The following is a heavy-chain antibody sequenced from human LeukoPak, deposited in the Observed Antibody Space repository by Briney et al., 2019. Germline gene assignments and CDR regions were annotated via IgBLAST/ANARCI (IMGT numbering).Heavy chain of an antibody. V-gene: IGHV4-59*01. J-gene: IGHJ4*02. CDR3: ARLSAAAVDY. D-gene: IGHD6-13*01. Sequence: PSETLSLTCTVSGRSISSYYWSWIRQPPGKGLEWIGYIYYSGSTNYNPSLKSRVTISVDTSKNQFSLKLSSVTAADTAVYYCARLSAAAVDYWGQGTLVTVSS. CDR1: GRSISSYY. CDR2: IYYSGST.